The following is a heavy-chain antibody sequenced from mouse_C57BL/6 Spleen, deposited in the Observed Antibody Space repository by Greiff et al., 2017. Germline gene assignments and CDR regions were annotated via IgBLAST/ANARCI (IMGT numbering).Heavy chain of an antibody. CDR3: ARCDYGSSYYAMDY. J-gene: IGHJ4*01. D-gene: IGHD1-1*01. V-gene: IGHV1-4*01. CDR2: INPSSGYT. Sequence: QVQLQQSGAELARPGASVKMSCKASGYTFTSYTMHWVKQRPGQGLEWIGYINPSSGYTKYNQKFKDKATLTADKSSSTAYMQLSSLTSEDSAVYYCARCDYGSSYYAMDYWAQGTSVTVSS. CDR1: GYTFTSYT.